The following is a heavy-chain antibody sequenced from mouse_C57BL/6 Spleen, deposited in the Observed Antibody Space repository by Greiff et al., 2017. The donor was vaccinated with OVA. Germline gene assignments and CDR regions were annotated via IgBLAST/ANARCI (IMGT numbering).Heavy chain of an antibody. Sequence: VQLQQSGPELVKPGASVKLSCKASGYTFTSYDINWVKQRPGQGLEWIGWIYPRDGSTKDNEKFKGKATLTVDTSSSTAYMELHSLTSEDSAVYFCARDYDYDDGGFAYWGQGTLVTVSA. J-gene: IGHJ3*01. CDR2: IYPRDGST. CDR3: ARDYDYDDGGFAY. CDR1: GYTFTSYD. D-gene: IGHD2-4*01. V-gene: IGHV1-85*01.